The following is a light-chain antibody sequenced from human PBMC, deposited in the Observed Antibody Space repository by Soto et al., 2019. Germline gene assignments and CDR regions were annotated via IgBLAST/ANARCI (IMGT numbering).Light chain of an antibody. J-gene: IGLJ1*01. CDR2: ESD. CDR1: SSNIGINY. CDR3: GTWDSYLLSYV. Sequence: QSVLTQPPSVSAAPGPQVTISCAGSSSNIGINYVSWYQQIPGTAPKLLIYESDKRPSGIPDLFSGSKSGPSATLVITGLQTGDEADYYCGTWDSYLLSYVFGTGTKLTVL. V-gene: IGLV1-51*02.